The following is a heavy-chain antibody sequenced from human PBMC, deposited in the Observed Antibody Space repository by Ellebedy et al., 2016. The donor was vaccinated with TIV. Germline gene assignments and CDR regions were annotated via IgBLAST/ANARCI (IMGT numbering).Heavy chain of an antibody. V-gene: IGHV1-2*02. CDR2: ISPDSGGT. CDR1: GYTFIAYY. Sequence: ASVKVSCKASGYTFIAYYIHWVRQAPGQGLEWMGWISPDSGGTNFAQKFQGRVTMTRDTSINTAYMGLRRLESDDTAVYYCARVRRGSSGMDVWGQGTTVTVSS. D-gene: IGHD6-13*01. CDR3: ARVRRGSSGMDV. J-gene: IGHJ6*02.